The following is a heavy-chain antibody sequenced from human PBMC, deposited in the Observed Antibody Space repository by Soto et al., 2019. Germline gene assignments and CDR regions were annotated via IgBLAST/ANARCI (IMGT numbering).Heavy chain of an antibody. J-gene: IGHJ6*02. CDR2: IIPIFGTA. CDR1: GGTFSSYA. CDR3: ARMYYYDSSGYLSPPYGMDV. D-gene: IGHD3-22*01. V-gene: IGHV1-69*13. Sequence: SVKVSCKASGGTFSSYAISWVRQAPGQGLEWMGGIIPIFGTANYAQKFQGKVTITADESTSTAYMELSSLRSEDTAVYYCARMYYYDSSGYLSPPYGMDVWGQGTTVTVSS.